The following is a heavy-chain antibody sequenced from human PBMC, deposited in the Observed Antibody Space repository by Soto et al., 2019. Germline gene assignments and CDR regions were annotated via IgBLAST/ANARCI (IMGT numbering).Heavy chain of an antibody. V-gene: IGHV3-7*01. CDR3: AKAIGYGDYAFDY. CDR1: GFTFSTYY. D-gene: IGHD4-17*01. CDR2: IKQDGSET. Sequence: GGSLRLSCAASGFTFSTYYMNWVRQAPGKGLEWVATIKQDGSETYYVDSVKGRFTISRDDAMTSLFLQMNSLRAEDTAVYYCAKAIGYGDYAFDYWGQGTLVTVSS. J-gene: IGHJ4*02.